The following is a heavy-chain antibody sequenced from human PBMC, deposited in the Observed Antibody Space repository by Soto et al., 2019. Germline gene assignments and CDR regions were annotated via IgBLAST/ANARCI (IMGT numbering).Heavy chain of an antibody. CDR3: ARDVIVGDSSGYYYRFDY. CDR1: GYTFTSYY. J-gene: IGHJ4*02. V-gene: IGHV1-46*01. CDR2: INPSGGST. Sequence: ASVKVSCKASGYTFTSYYMHWVRQAPGQGLEWMGIINPSGGSTSYAQKFQGRVTMTRDTSTSTVYMELSSLRSEDTAVYYCARDVIVGDSSGYYYRFDYWGQGTLVTVSS. D-gene: IGHD3-22*01.